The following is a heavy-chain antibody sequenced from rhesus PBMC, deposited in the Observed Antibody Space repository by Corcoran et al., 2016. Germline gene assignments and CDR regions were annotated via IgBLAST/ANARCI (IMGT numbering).Heavy chain of an antibody. CDR2: ISYSGSS. V-gene: IGHV4-127*01. D-gene: IGHD6S26*01. Sequence: QVQLQESGPGLVKPSDTLSLTCAVSGYSIRSVYGWSWIRQPPGKGLERSGYISYSGSSYYTPPFKSRVTISIDTSKNQFSLKLSSVTAADTAVYYCAIPGGSGWSYGLDSWGQGVVVTVSS. J-gene: IGHJ6*01. CDR3: AIPGGSGWSYGLDS. CDR1: GYSIRSVYG.